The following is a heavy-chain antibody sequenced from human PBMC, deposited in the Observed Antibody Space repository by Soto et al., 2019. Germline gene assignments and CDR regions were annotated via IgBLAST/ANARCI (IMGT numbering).Heavy chain of an antibody. CDR2: IYWDDDK. V-gene: IGHV2-5*02. J-gene: IGHJ4*02. CDR3: AHSVSFGEVDY. Sequence: QITLKESGPTLVKPTQTLTLTCTFSGFSLSTSGVGVVCIRQPPGKALEWLALIYWDDDKRYNPSLKSRLTIPQDTSKNQVVLTMTNMDPVDTATYYCAHSVSFGEVDYWGQGTLVTVSS. CDR1: GFSLSTSGVG. D-gene: IGHD3-10*01.